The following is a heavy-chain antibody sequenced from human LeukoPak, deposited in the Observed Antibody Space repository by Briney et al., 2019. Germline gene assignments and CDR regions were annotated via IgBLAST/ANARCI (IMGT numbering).Heavy chain of an antibody. CDR1: GFTFSSYA. CDR3: AKSNYGDYNNWFDP. J-gene: IGHJ5*02. Sequence: GGSLRLSCAASGFTFSSYAMSWVRQAPGKGLEWVSAISGSGGSTYYADSMKGRFTISRDNSKNTLYLQMNSLRAEDTAVYYCAKSNYGDYNNWFDPWGQGTLVTVSS. V-gene: IGHV3-23*01. CDR2: ISGSGGST. D-gene: IGHD4-17*01.